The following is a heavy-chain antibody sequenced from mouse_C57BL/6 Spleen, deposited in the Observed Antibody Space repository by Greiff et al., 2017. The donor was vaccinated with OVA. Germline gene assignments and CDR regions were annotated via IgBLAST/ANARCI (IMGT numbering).Heavy chain of an antibody. V-gene: IGHV5-4*01. CDR3: ARDGSSSLYAMDY. D-gene: IGHD1-1*01. CDR2: ISDGGSYT. Sequence: EVQLVESGGGLVKPGGSLKLSCAASGFTFSSYAMSWVRQTPEKRLEWVATISDGGSYTYYPDNVKGRFTISRDNAKNNLYLQMSHLKSEDTAMYYCARDGSSSLYAMDYGGQGTSVTVSS. J-gene: IGHJ4*01. CDR1: GFTFSSYA.